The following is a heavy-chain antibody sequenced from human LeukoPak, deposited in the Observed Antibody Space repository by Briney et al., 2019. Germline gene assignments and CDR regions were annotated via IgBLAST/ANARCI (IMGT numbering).Heavy chain of an antibody. Sequence: SETLSLTCTVSGGSISSYYWSWIRQPPGKGREGIGYIYTSGSTNYNPSLKSRVTISVDTSKNQFSLKLSSVTAADTAVYYCARHVYCGGDCYSGWFDPWGQGTLVTVSS. V-gene: IGHV4-4*09. D-gene: IGHD2-21*02. CDR2: IYTSGST. CDR3: ARHVYCGGDCYSGWFDP. J-gene: IGHJ5*02. CDR1: GGSISSYY.